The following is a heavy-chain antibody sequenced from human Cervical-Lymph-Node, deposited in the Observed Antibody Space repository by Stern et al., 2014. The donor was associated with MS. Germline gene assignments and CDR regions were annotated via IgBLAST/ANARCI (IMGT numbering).Heavy chain of an antibody. D-gene: IGHD2-15*01. J-gene: IGHJ3*02. CDR3: ARGLLGSENAFDI. CDR2: ISAYNCNT. Sequence: VHLVESGAEVKKPGASVKVSCTASGYTFTSYGISWVRQAPGQGLEWMGWISAYNCNTNYAQKLQVRVTMTTDTSTSTAYMELRSLRSDDTSVYYCARGLLGSENAFDIWGQGTMVTVSS. V-gene: IGHV1-18*01. CDR1: GYTFTSYG.